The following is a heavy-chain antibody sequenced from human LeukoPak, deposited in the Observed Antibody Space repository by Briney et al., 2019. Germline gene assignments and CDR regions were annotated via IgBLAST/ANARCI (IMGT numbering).Heavy chain of an antibody. Sequence: GGSLRLSCAASGFTVSSNYMSWVRQAPGKGLEWVSVIYSGGSTYYADSVKGRFTISRHNSKNTLYLQMNSPRAEDTAVYYCARENTDYYYGKDVWGQGTTVTVSS. CDR1: GFTVSSNY. V-gene: IGHV3-53*04. J-gene: IGHJ6*02. CDR2: IYSGGST. CDR3: ARENTDYYYGKDV. D-gene: IGHD2/OR15-2a*01.